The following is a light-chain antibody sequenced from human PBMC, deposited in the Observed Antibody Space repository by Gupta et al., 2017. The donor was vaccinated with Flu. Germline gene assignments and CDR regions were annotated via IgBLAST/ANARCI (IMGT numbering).Light chain of an antibody. CDR2: AAS. V-gene: IGKV1-16*02. CDR3: QYKNSTPLT. J-gene: IGKJ4*01. Sequence: PSSLSASVGDTVTITCRASQGISNYLASFQQKPVKAPKYLIYAASRVKSGVPSKLSGSGSGTDFTLTMSSLQPEDIATYYSQYKNSTPLTFGGGTKVEI. CDR1: QGISNY.